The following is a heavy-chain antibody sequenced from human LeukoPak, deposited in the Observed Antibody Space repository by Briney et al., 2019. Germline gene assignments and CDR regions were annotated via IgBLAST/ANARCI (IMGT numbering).Heavy chain of an antibody. V-gene: IGHV4-61*01. CDR3: ARGVSSPSRWFDP. J-gene: IGHJ5*02. Sequence: PSETLSLTCTVSGGSVSSGSYYWSWIRQPPGKGLEWIGYIYYSGSTNYNPSLKSRVTMSLDTSKNQFSLKLSSVTAADTAVYYCARGVSSPSRWFDPWGQGTLVTVSS. CDR2: IYYSGST. D-gene: IGHD6-6*01. CDR1: GGSVSSGSYY.